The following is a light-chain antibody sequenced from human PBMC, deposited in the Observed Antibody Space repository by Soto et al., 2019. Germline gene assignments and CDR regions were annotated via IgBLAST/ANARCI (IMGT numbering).Light chain of an antibody. CDR1: QSVTIDY. CDR2: GAS. CDR3: QQYGNSPLT. V-gene: IGKV3-20*01. Sequence: EIVLTQSPGTLSLSPGERGTLSCRASQSVTIDYLAWYQQKPGQAPRLLIYGASNRVTGIPDRFSASGSGTDFTLTISRLEPEDFAVYYCQQYGNSPLTFGQGTRLEIK. J-gene: IGKJ5*01.